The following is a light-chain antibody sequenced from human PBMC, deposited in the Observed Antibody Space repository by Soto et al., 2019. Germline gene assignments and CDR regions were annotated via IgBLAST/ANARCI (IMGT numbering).Light chain of an antibody. CDR3: QQRSNS. Sequence: EIVLTQSPATLSLSPGERATLSCRASQSVSSYLAWYQQKPGQAPRLRIYDASNRATGIPARFSGSGSGTDFTLTISSLEPEDFAVYYCQQRSNSFGQGTKVEIK. CDR2: DAS. V-gene: IGKV3-11*01. CDR1: QSVSSY. J-gene: IGKJ1*01.